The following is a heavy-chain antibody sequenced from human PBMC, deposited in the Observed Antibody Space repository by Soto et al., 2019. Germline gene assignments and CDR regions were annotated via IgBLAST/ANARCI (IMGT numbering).Heavy chain of an antibody. J-gene: IGHJ3*01. CDR2: ISSSSSTI. D-gene: IGHD5-18*01. Sequence: GGSLRLSCAASGFTFSSYSMNWVRQAPGKGLEWVSYISSSSSTIYYADSVKGRFTISRDNAKNSLYLQMNSLRAEDTTVYYCAKDFLYSYGYKHGAFDFWGQGTLVTGSS. CDR1: GFTFSSYS. CDR3: AKDFLYSYGYKHGAFDF. V-gene: IGHV3-48*01.